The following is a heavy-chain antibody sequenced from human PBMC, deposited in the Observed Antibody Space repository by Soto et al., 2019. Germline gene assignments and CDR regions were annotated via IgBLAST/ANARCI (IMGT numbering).Heavy chain of an antibody. V-gene: IGHV1-8*01. J-gene: IGHJ5*02. CDR3: ARENSGSRGAWFDP. D-gene: IGHD6-13*01. CDR1: GYTFTSYD. Sequence: QVQLVQSGAEVKKPGASVKVSCKASGYTFTSYDINWVRQATGQGLEWMGWMNPNSGNTGYAQKFQGSVTMTRNTSINTASMELSSRRSEDTAVYYCARENSGSRGAWFDPGGKGTLVTV. CDR2: MNPNSGNT.